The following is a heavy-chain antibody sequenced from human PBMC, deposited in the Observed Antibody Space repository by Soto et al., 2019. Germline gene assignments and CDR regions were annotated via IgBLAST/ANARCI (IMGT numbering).Heavy chain of an antibody. Sequence: PGGSLRLSCAASGFTFSSYAMSWVRQAPGKGLEWVSAISGSGGSTYYADSVKGRFTISRDNSKNTLYLQMNSLRAKDTAVYYCAKDTAAAGTGGIWGQGTMVTVSS. V-gene: IGHV3-23*01. CDR3: AKDTAAAGTGGI. J-gene: IGHJ3*02. CDR1: GFTFSSYA. CDR2: ISGSGGST. D-gene: IGHD6-13*01.